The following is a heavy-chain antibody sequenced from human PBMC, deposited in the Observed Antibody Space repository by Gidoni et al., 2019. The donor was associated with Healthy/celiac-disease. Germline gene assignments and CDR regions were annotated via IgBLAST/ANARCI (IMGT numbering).Heavy chain of an antibody. CDR3: AGGPRYSGPYGMDV. CDR2: INHSGST. Sequence: QVQLQQWGAGLLKPSETLSLTCAVYGGSFSGYYWSWIRQPPGKGLEWIGEINHSGSTNYNPSLKRRVPISVDTSKNQFSLKLSSVTAADTAVYYCAGGPRYSGPYGMDVWGQGTTVTVSS. V-gene: IGHV4-34*01. D-gene: IGHD5-12*01. J-gene: IGHJ6*02. CDR1: GGSFSGYY.